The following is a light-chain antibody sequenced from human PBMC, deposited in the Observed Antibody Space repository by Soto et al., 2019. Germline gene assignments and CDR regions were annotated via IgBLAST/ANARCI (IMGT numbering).Light chain of an antibody. Sequence: DIVMTQSPDSLAVSLGERATINCRSSQSVLYSSNNKNYLAWYQQKPGQPPKLLIYWASTRESGVPDRFSGSGSGTDFPLTISSLQADDVAVYYCQQYYTTPWTFGQGTKVEIK. V-gene: IGKV4-1*01. CDR1: QSVLYSSNNKNY. J-gene: IGKJ1*01. CDR2: WAS. CDR3: QQYYTTPWT.